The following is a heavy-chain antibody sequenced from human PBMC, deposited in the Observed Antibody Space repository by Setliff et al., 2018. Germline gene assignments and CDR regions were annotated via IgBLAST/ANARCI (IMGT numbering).Heavy chain of an antibody. Sequence: SETLSLTCTVSGSSISSSNYYWGWVRQPPGKGLEWIGRIHYRGTTYPNVSLASRLTISVDTSKNQFSLQLTSVTAADTAVYYCARTGTYRYFDSWGQGTRVTVSS. J-gene: IGHJ4*02. V-gene: IGHV4-39*01. D-gene: IGHD1-1*01. CDR2: IHYRGTT. CDR3: ARTGTYRYFDS. CDR1: GSSISSSNYY.